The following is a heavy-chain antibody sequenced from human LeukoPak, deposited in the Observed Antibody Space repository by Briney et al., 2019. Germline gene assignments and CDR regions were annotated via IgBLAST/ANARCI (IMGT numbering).Heavy chain of an antibody. Sequence: SETLSLTCTVSGGSISGYYWSWIRQPAGKGLEWIGRIYTSGSTNYNPSLKSRVTMSVDTSKNQFSLKLSSVTAADTAVHYCARDRIAAAGRRYYFDYWGQGTLVTVSS. V-gene: IGHV4-4*07. J-gene: IGHJ4*02. CDR1: GGSISGYY. CDR3: ARDRIAAAGRRYYFDY. D-gene: IGHD6-13*01. CDR2: IYTSGST.